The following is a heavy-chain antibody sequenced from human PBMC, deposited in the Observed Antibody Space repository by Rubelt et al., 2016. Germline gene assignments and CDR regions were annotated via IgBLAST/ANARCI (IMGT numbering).Heavy chain of an antibody. CDR1: GLTFSIYA. V-gene: IGHV3-48*04. D-gene: IGHD6-6*01. Sequence: GGSLRLSCAASGLTFSIYAMNWVRQAPGRGLEWVSYISTSSSTIYYADSVKGRFTISRDNAKNSLYLQMNSLRAEDTAVYYCARGLLSTIAARQGYYWGQGTLVTVSS. CDR3: ARGLLSTIAARQGYY. J-gene: IGHJ4*02. CDR2: ISTSSSTI.